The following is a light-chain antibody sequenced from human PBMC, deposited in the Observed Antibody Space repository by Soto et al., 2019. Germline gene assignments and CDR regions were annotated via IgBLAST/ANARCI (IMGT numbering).Light chain of an antibody. V-gene: IGKV3D-15*01. CDR1: QSVRTT. J-gene: IGKJ5*01. CDR3: QQYNTWPAEIT. CDR2: VAS. Sequence: ETLMTQSPATLSVSPGERATLSCRASQSVRTTAAWYQQTPGQAPRLLIYVASSRATGIPARFSGTGSGTEFTLTISSLHSEDSAVYYCQQYNTWPAEITFGPGTRLEI.